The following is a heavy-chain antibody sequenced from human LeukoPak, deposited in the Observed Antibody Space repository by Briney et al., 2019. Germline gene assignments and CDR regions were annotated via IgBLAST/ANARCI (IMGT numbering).Heavy chain of an antibody. CDR3: AMAIAVVDY. CDR2: INPNSGGT. Sequence: ASVKVSCKASGYTFTDYYIHWVRQAPGQGLEWMGWINPNSGGTNSAQKFQGRVTMTKDTSISTAYMGLSRLRSDDTAVYFCAMAIAVVDYWGQGTLVTVSS. D-gene: IGHD6-19*01. V-gene: IGHV1-2*02. CDR1: GYTFTDYY. J-gene: IGHJ4*02.